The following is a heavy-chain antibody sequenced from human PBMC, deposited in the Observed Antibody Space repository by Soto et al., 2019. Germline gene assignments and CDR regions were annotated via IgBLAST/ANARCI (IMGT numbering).Heavy chain of an antibody. Sequence: GGSLRLSCAASGITVSRNYMTWVRQAPGKGLDWVSVIYRNDKTYYADSVKGRFTISRDNAKNSLYLQMNSLRAEDTAVYYCARHPERIAQIGWFDPWGQGTLVTVSS. D-gene: IGHD6-13*01. CDR1: GITVSRNY. CDR3: ARHPERIAQIGWFDP. J-gene: IGHJ5*02. V-gene: IGHV3-66*04. CDR2: IYRNDKT.